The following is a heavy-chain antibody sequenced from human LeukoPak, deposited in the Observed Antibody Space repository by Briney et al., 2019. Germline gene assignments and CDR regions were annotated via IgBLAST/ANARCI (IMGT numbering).Heavy chain of an antibody. V-gene: IGHV3-21*01. D-gene: IGHD2-15*01. CDR3: AKGAVGWGSCCDF. CDR2: ISSGSSYI. J-gene: IGHJ4*02. CDR1: GFTFSSYT. Sequence: GGSLRLSCAASGFTFSSYTMNWLRQAPGKGLAGVSIISSGSSYIHYADSVKGRFTISRDNSKNTLYLQMSSLRAEDTAVYYCAKGAVGWGSCCDFWGQGTLVSVSS.